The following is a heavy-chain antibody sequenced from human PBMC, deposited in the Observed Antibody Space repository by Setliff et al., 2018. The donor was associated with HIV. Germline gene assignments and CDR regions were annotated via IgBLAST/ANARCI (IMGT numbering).Heavy chain of an antibody. D-gene: IGHD3-10*01. CDR3: VKDPYHYGSGSYYHYFDY. J-gene: IGHJ4*02. V-gene: IGHV3-30*04. CDR1: GFTFSNYA. Sequence: GESLRLSCAVSGFTFSNYAMHWVRQAPGEGLEWVAVISYDGSHKNYADSVKGRFTISRDNSKNTLYLHMSSLRDEGTAVYYCVKDPYHYGSGSYYHYFDYWGQGTPVTVSS. CDR2: ISYDGSHK.